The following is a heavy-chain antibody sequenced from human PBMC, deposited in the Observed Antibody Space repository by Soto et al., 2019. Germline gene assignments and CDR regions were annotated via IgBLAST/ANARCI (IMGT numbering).Heavy chain of an antibody. CDR3: ARIRPRDSDTAMVTVWFDP. D-gene: IGHD5-18*01. J-gene: IGHJ5*02. CDR1: GGSISSYY. CDR2: IYYSGST. Sequence: PSETLSLTCTVSGGSISSYYLSWIRQPPGKGLEWIGYIYYSGSTNYNPSLKSRVTISVDTSKNQFSLKLRSLRSDDTAVYYCARIRPRDSDTAMVTVWFDPWGQGTLVTVSS. V-gene: IGHV4-59*01.